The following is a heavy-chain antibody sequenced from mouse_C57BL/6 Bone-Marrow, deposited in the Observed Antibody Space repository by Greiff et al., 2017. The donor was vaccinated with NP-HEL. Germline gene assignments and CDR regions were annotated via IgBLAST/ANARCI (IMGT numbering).Heavy chain of an antibody. J-gene: IGHJ2*01. CDR3: ARRGYGSLYYFDY. CDR1: GYTFTSYW. CDR2: INPSSGYT. Sequence: QVQLQQSGAELAKPGASVTLSCKASGYTFTSYWMHWVKQRPGQGLEWIGYINPSSGYTKYNQKFKDKATLTADKSSSTAYMQLSSLTYEDSAVYYCARRGYGSLYYFDYWGQGTTLTVSS. V-gene: IGHV1-7*01. D-gene: IGHD1-1*01.